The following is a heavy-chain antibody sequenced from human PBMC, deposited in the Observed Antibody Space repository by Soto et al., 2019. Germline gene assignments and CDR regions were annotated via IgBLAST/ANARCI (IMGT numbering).Heavy chain of an antibody. J-gene: IGHJ5*02. V-gene: IGHV4-30-4*01. CDR2: IYYSGST. CDR3: ARDHGLELRLSPWVDP. CDR1: GGSISSGDYY. Sequence: SETLSLTCTVSGGSISSGDYYWSWIRQPPGKGLEWIGYIYYSGSTYYNPSLKSRVTISVDTSKNQFSLKLSSVTAADTAVYYCARDHGLELRLSPWVDPWGQGTLVTVSS. D-gene: IGHD1-7*01.